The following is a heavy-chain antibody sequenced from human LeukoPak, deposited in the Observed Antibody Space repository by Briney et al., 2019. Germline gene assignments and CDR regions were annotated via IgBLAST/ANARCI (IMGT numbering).Heavy chain of an antibody. J-gene: IGHJ3*02. V-gene: IGHV3-21*01. CDR2: ISSSSIYI. Sequence: PGGSLRLSCAASGFTFSSYSMNWVRQAPGKGLEWVSSISSSSIYIYYADSVKGRFTISRDNAKNSLYLQMNSLRAEDTAVYYCARGGRDAFDIWGQGTMVTVS. CDR3: ARGGRDAFDI. D-gene: IGHD6-25*01. CDR1: GFTFSSYS.